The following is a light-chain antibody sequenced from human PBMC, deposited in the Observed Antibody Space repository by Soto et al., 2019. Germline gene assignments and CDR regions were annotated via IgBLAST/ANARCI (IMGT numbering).Light chain of an antibody. Sequence: QSALTQPRSVSGSPGQSVTISCTGTSSDVGGYNFVSWYQHHPGKAPILIIYDVSKRPPGVPDRFSGSKSGNTASLTISGLQADDEADYYCCSYAGSFTLVFGGGTKLTVL. V-gene: IGLV2-11*01. CDR3: CSYAGSFTLV. J-gene: IGLJ3*02. CDR1: SSDVGGYNF. CDR2: DVS.